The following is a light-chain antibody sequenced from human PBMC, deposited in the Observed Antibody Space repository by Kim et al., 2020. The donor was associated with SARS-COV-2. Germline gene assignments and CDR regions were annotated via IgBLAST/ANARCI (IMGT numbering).Light chain of an antibody. J-gene: IGLJ1*01. CDR1: SSNIGAGYD. V-gene: IGLV1-40*01. CDR3: QSYDSSLSGHV. CDR2: GNN. Sequence: RVTISWTGSSSNIGAGYDVHWYQQLPGTAPKLLIYGNNNRPSGVPDRFSGSKSGTSASLAITGLQAEDEADYYCQSYDSSLSGHVFGTGTKVTVL.